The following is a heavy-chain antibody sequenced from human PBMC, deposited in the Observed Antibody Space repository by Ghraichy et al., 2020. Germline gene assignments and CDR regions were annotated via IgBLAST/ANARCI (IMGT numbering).Heavy chain of an antibody. CDR3: ARASSPYYYDSSGYSDGNWFDP. V-gene: IGHV4-59*01. D-gene: IGHD3-22*01. J-gene: IGHJ5*02. CDR2: IYYSGST. Sequence: SETLSLTCTVSGGSISSYYWSWIRQPPGKGLEWIGYIYYSGSTNYNPSLKSRVTISVDTSKNQFSLKLSSVTAADTAVYYCARASSPYYYDSSGYSDGNWFDPWGQGTLVTVSS. CDR1: GGSISSYY.